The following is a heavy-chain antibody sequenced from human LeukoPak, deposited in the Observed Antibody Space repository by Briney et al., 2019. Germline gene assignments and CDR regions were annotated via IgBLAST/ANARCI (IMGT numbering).Heavy chain of an antibody. Sequence: SETLSLTCTVSGGSISSSSYYWGWICQPPGKGLEWIGSIYYSGSTYYNPSLKSRVTISVDTSKNQFSLKLSSVTAADTAVYYCARHGVTTSWFDPWGQGTLVTVSS. V-gene: IGHV4-39*01. CDR3: ARHGVTTSWFDP. CDR1: GGSISSSSYY. J-gene: IGHJ5*02. CDR2: IYYSGST. D-gene: IGHD4-11*01.